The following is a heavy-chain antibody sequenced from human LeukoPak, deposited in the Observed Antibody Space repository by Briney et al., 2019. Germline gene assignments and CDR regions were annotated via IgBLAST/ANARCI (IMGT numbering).Heavy chain of an antibody. CDR3: ARFNGRGVSNDY. CDR2: INPNSGGT. Sequence: GASVKVSCKASGYTFTGYYMHWGRQAPGQGLEWMGWINPNSGGTNYAQKFQGRVTMTRDTSISTAYMELSSLRSEDTAVYYCARFNGRGVSNDYWGQGTLVTVSA. D-gene: IGHD3-10*01. J-gene: IGHJ4*02. CDR1: GYTFTGYY. V-gene: IGHV1-2*02.